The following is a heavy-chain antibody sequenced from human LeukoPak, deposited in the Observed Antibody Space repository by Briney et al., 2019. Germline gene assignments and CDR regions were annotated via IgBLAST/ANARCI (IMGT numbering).Heavy chain of an antibody. CDR2: MSSDGNAM. Sequence: GGSLRLSCAASGFTFTAYLIHWVRHAPGKGLECVTFMSSDGNAMFYADSVKGRFTISRDNSKNTLYLQMNSLRAEGTAVYYCVRESEYYFDHSASFDYWGQGTLVTVSS. V-gene: IGHV3-30-3*01. CDR3: VRESEYYFDHSASFDY. D-gene: IGHD3-22*01. CDR1: GFTFTAYL. J-gene: IGHJ4*02.